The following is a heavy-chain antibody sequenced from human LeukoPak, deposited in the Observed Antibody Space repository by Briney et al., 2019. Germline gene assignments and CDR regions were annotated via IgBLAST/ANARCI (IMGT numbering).Heavy chain of an antibody. Sequence: GGSLRLSCAASGFTFSSYEMNWVRQAPGKGLEWVSYISSSGSTIYYADSVKGRFTISRDNSKNTLYLQMNSLRAEDTAVYYCAKGMGLWQTYYYYYMDVWGKGTTVTISS. CDR2: ISSSGSTI. V-gene: IGHV3-48*03. CDR1: GFTFSSYE. J-gene: IGHJ6*03. D-gene: IGHD2-21*01. CDR3: AKGMGLWQTYYYYYMDV.